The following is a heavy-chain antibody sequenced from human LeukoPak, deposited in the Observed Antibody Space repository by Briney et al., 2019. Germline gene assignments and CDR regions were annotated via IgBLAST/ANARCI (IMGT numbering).Heavy chain of an antibody. CDR3: ARSPEKWELLFDAFDI. Sequence: PGGSLRLSCAASGFTFDNYGMTWVRQVPGKGLEWIGYIYYSGSTNYNPSLKSRVTISVDTSKNQLSLKLSSVTAADTAVYYCARSPEKWELLFDAFDIWGQGTMVTVSS. D-gene: IGHD1-26*01. CDR1: GFTFDNYG. J-gene: IGHJ3*02. CDR2: IYYSGST. V-gene: IGHV4-59*01.